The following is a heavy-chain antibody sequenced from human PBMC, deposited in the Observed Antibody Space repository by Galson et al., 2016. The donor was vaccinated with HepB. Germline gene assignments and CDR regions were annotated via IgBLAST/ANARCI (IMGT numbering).Heavy chain of an antibody. CDR2: IKKDGSEI. CDR1: GFTLGNYW. V-gene: IGHV3-7*01. CDR3: AKEGCYYDSSGCGFDY. D-gene: IGHD3-22*01. Sequence: SLRLSCAASGFTLGNYWMNWARQAPGKGLEWLANIKKDGSEINYVDSVKGRFTISRDNSKNTLYLQMNSLRAEDTAVYYCAKEGCYYDSSGCGFDYWGQGTLVTVSS. J-gene: IGHJ4*02.